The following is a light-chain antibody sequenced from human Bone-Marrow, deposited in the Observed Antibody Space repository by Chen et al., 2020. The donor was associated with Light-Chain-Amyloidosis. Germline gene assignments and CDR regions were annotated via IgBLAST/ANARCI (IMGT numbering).Light chain of an antibody. CDR2: EDT. CDR1: VTDVGSYNL. Sequence: QSALTQPASVSGSPGQSITISCTATVTDVGSYNLVSWYQQYPGKAPKLLIYEDTKRPSWVSHRFAGSKSGITASLTISGIQAEDESVYFCCSYAGTPWLFGGGTYLTVL. V-gene: IGLV2-23*01. CDR3: CSYAGTPWL. J-gene: IGLJ3*02.